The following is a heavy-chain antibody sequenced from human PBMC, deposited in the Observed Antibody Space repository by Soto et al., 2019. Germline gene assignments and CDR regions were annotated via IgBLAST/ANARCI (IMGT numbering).Heavy chain of an antibody. V-gene: IGHV1-69*13. CDR3: ARQGVDYGDHATENYYYYGMDG. J-gene: IGHJ6*02. Sequence: SVKVSCKASGGTFSSYAISWVRHAPGQGXEWMGGIIPIFGTANYAQKFQGRVTITADESTSTAYMELSSLRSEDTAVYYCARQGVDYGDHATENYYYYGMDGWGQGTTVTVSS. CDR1: GGTFSSYA. D-gene: IGHD4-17*01. CDR2: IIPIFGTA.